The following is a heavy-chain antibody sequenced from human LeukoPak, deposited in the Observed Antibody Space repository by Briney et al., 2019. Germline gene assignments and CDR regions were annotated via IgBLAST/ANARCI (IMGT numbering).Heavy chain of an antibody. Sequence: GGSLRLSCAASGFPFSSYGMHWVRQAPGKGLEWVAVIWYDGNNKYYADSVKGRFTISRDNSKNTLYLQMNSLRAEDTAVYYCAKDRLTGTAINDDAFDIWGQGTMVTVSS. V-gene: IGHV3-33*06. J-gene: IGHJ3*02. CDR3: AKDRLTGTAINDDAFDI. D-gene: IGHD1-7*01. CDR1: GFPFSSYG. CDR2: IWYDGNNK.